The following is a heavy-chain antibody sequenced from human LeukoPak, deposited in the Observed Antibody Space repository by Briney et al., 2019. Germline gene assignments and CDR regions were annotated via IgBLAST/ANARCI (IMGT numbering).Heavy chain of an antibody. V-gene: IGHV3-30*03. CDR3: ARAASRYSYGYHDAFDI. CDR2: ISYDGSNK. Sequence: PGRSLRLSCAASGFTFSSYGMHWVRQAPGKGLEWVAVISYDGSNKYYADSVKGRFTISRENAKNSLYLQMNSLRAGDTAVYYCARAASRYSYGYHDAFDIWGQGTMVTVSS. J-gene: IGHJ3*02. D-gene: IGHD5-18*01. CDR1: GFTFSSYG.